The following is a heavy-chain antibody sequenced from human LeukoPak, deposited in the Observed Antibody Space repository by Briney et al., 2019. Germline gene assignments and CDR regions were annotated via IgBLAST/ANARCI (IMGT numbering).Heavy chain of an antibody. D-gene: IGHD3-10*01. CDR3: AREETYYGSGSLSWFDP. CDR2: IYYSGST. V-gene: IGHV4-59*01. J-gene: IGHJ5*02. Sequence: KPSETLSLTCAVYGGSISSYYWSWIRQPPGKGLEWIGYIYYSGSTNYNPSLKSRVTISVDTSKNQFSLKLSSVTAADTAVYYCAREETYYGSGSLSWFDPWGQGTLVTVSS. CDR1: GGSISSYY.